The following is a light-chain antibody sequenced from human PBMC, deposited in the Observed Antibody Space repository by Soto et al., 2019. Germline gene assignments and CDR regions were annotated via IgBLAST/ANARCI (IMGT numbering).Light chain of an antibody. Sequence: QSALTQPASVSVSPGQSITISCTGTSSDIGSYNRVSWYQQHPCKSPKLMIYEDTQRPSRVSNRFSGSKTANTASLTITGLKAEDEADYYYCSYAVPSIFVVFGGGTKHTVL. CDR1: SSDIGSYNR. V-gene: IGLV2-23*02. CDR3: CSYAVPSIFVV. J-gene: IGLJ2*01. CDR2: EDT.